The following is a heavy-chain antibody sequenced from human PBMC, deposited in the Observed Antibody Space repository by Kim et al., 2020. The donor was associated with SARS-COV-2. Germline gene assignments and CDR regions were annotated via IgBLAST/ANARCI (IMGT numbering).Heavy chain of an antibody. CDR3: ARGRYSSGWYPRFDY. CDR1: GGSFSGYY. Sequence: SETLSLTCAVYGGSFSGYYWSWIRQPPGKGLEWIGEINHSGSTNYNPSLKSRVTISVDTSKNQFSLKLSSVTAADTAVYYCARGRYSSGWYPRFDYWGQGTLVTVSS. J-gene: IGHJ4*02. V-gene: IGHV4-34*01. D-gene: IGHD6-19*01. CDR2: INHSGST.